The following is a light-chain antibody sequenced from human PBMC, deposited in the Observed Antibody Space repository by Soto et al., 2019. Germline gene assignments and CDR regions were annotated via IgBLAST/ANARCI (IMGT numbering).Light chain of an antibody. CDR1: QSVSSN. CDR3: HQYNNWPPWT. Sequence: EIVMTQSPATLSVSPGERATLSCRASQSVSSNLAWYQQKPGQAPSLLIYGASSRATGIPDRFSGSGSGTDFTLTISRLEPEDFAVYYCHQYNNWPPWTFGQGTKVDIK. J-gene: IGKJ1*01. V-gene: IGKV3D-15*01. CDR2: GAS.